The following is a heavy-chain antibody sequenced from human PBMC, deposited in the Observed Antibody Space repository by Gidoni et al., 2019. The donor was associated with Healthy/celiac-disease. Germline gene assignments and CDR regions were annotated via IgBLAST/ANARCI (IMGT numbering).Heavy chain of an antibody. CDR1: GGSFSGYY. CDR2: INHSGST. J-gene: IGHJ4*02. CDR3: ARVRVAARRTKFDY. Sequence: QVQLQQWGAGLLKPSETLSLTCAVYGGSFSGYYWSWIRQTPGKGLEWIGEINHSGSTNYNPSLKSRVTISVDTSKNQFSLKLSSVTAADTAVYYCARVRVAARRTKFDYWGQGTLVTVSS. V-gene: IGHV4-34*01. D-gene: IGHD6-6*01.